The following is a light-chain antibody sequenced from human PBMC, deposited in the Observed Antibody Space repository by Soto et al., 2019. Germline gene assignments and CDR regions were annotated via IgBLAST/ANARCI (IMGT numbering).Light chain of an antibody. J-gene: IGLJ1*01. Sequence: QSALTQPASVSGSPGQSITISCTGTNSDVGGYNYVSWYQQHPGKAPKLLIYDVSSRPSGLSHRFSGSKSGNTASLIIAGLQAEDEDDYYCASYTNSTTYVFGSGTKLTVL. CDR3: ASYTNSTTYV. CDR1: NSDVGGYNY. V-gene: IGLV2-14*03. CDR2: DVS.